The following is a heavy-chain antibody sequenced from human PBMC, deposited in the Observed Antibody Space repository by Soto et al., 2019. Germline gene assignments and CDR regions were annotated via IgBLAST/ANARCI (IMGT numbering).Heavy chain of an antibody. CDR2: LYSGSRT. CDR1: EFTVSRNY. V-gene: IGHV3-66*01. CDR3: ARDRGRKYSSSLYMDV. Sequence: PGGSLRLSCAASEFTVSRNYMSWVRQAPDKGLGWVSLLYSGSRTYCADSVKGRFTFSRDNSKNTLSLQLNSLRAEDTAVYYCARDRGRKYSSSLYMDVWGQGTTVTVSS. J-gene: IGHJ6*02. D-gene: IGHD6-6*01.